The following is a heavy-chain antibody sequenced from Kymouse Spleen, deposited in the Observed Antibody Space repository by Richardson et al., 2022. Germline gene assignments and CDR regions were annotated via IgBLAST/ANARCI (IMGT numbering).Heavy chain of an antibody. CDR2: IYYSGST. CDR1: GGSISSSSYY. Sequence: QLQLQESGPGLVKPSETLSLTCTVSGGSISSSSYYWGWIRQPPGKGLEWIGSIYYSGSTYYNPSLKSRVTISVDTSKNQFSLKLSSVTAADTAVYYCARQEQLVLFDPWGQGTLVTVSS. V-gene: IGHV4-39*01. D-gene: IGHD6-6*01. CDR3: ARQEQLVLFDP. J-gene: IGHJ5*02.